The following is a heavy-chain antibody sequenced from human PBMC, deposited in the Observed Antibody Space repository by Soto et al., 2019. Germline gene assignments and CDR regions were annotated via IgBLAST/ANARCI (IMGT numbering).Heavy chain of an antibody. CDR2: IYYSGST. D-gene: IGHD5-12*01. V-gene: IGHV4-39*01. CDR3: ASPRDGYNLDFDY. J-gene: IGHJ4*02. CDR1: GGSISSSSYY. Sequence: SETLSLTCTVSGGSISSSSYYWGWIRRPPGKGLEWIGSIYYSGSTYYNPSLKSRVTISVDTSKNQFSLKLSSVTAADTAVYYCASPRDGYNLDFDYWGQGTLVTVSS.